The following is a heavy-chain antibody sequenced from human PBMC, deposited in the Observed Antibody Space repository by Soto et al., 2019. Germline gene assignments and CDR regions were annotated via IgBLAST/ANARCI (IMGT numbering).Heavy chain of an antibody. D-gene: IGHD6-19*01. Sequence: EVQLLESGGGLVQPGGSLRLSCAASGFTFSNSGMSWVRQAPGKALEWVSSISGSGDRTYYAESVKGRFTISRDNSKNTLYLKMDSLRVEDTAVYYCAKIAVTGSWYFDLWGRGTLVTVSS. J-gene: IGHJ2*01. CDR3: AKIAVTGSWYFDL. CDR2: ISGSGDRT. V-gene: IGHV3-23*01. CDR1: GFTFSNSG.